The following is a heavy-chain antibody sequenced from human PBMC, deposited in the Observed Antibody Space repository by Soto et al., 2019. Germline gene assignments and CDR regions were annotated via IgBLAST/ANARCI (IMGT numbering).Heavy chain of an antibody. D-gene: IGHD3-3*01. CDR1: GFTFFDSY. CDR3: ARDPTTIFGVVLDFDP. J-gene: IGHJ5*02. V-gene: IGHV3-11*04. CDR2: ISSSGSTI. Sequence: GWYLRLSCGGSGFTFFDSYMSWIRQSPGKGLEWVSYISSSGSTIYYADSVKGRFTISRDNAKNSLYLQMNSLRAEDTAVYYCARDPTTIFGVVLDFDPWGQGTLVTVSS.